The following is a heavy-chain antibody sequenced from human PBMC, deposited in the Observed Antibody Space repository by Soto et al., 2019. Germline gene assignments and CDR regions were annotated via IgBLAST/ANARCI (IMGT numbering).Heavy chain of an antibody. V-gene: IGHV4-59*01. J-gene: IGHJ4*02. Sequence: QVQLQESGPGLVKPSETLSLTCTVSGGSISSYYWSWIRQPPGKGLEWIGYIYYSGSTNYNPSLTSRVTISVDTSKNQFSLKLSSVTAADTAVYYCAGSDGRYWGQGTLVTVSS. CDR2: IYYSGST. CDR3: AGSDGRY. CDR1: GGSISSYY.